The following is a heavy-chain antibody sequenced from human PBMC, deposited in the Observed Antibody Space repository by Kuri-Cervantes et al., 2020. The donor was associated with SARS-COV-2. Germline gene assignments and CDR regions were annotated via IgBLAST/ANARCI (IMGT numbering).Heavy chain of an antibody. J-gene: IGHJ4*02. Sequence: ASVKVSCKASGYTFTGYYMHWVRQAPGQGLEWMGRINPNSGGTNYAQKFQGSVTMTRDTSISTAYMGLSRLRSDDTAVYYCARDLYRHRRDIVVVVAEPKLPSVWGQGTLVTVSS. CDR3: ARDLYRHRRDIVVVVAEPKLPSV. V-gene: IGHV1-2*06. D-gene: IGHD2-15*01. CDR2: INPNSGGT. CDR1: GYTFTGYY.